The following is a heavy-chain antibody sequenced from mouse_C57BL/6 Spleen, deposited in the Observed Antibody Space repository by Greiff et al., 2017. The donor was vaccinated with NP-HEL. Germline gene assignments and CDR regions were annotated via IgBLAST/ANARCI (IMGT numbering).Heavy chain of an antibody. CDR2: IDPETGGT. V-gene: IGHV1-15*01. Sequence: QVQLQQSGAELVRPGASVTLSCKASGYTFTDYEMHWVKQTPVHGLEWIGAIDPETGGTAYNQKFTGKAILTAAKSSSAAYMELRSLTSEDSAVYYCTRGDSNYLFAYWGQGTLVTVSA. CDR3: TRGDSNYLFAY. D-gene: IGHD2-5*01. CDR1: GYTFTDYE. J-gene: IGHJ3*01.